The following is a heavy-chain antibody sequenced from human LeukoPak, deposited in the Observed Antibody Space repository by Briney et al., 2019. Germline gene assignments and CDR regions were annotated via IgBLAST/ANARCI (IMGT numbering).Heavy chain of an antibody. CDR3: ARGRLYDFWSGYYRPMNWFDP. Sequence: ASVKVSCKASGYTFTSYDINWVRQATGQGLEWMGWMNPNSGNTGYAQKFQGRVTITRNTSISTAYMELSSLRSEDTAVYYCARGRLYDFWSGYYRPMNWFDPWGQGTLVTVSS. D-gene: IGHD3-3*01. CDR1: GYTFTSYD. J-gene: IGHJ5*02. CDR2: MNPNSGNT. V-gene: IGHV1-8*01.